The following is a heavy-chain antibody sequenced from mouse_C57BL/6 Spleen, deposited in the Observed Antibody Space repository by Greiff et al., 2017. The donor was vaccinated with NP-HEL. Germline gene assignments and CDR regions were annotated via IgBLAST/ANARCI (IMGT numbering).Heavy chain of an antibody. V-gene: IGHV1-50*01. Sequence: VQLQQSGAELVKPGASVKLSCKASGYTFTSYWMQWVKQRPGQGLEWIGEIDPSDSYTNYNQKFKGKATLTVDTSSNTAYMQLSSLTSEDSAVYYRARGRDYYAHWGQGTTLTVSS. CDR2: IDPSDSYT. J-gene: IGHJ2*01. CDR1: GYTFTSYW. CDR3: ARGRDYYAH. D-gene: IGHD1-1*01.